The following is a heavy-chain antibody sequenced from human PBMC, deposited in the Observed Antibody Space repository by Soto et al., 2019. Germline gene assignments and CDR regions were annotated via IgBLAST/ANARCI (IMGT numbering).Heavy chain of an antibody. CDR1: GFTFSSYA. CDR3: ATKSYGDYDYYYYGMDV. CDR2: ISGSGGST. V-gene: IGHV3-23*01. J-gene: IGHJ6*04. D-gene: IGHD4-17*01. Sequence: PGGSLRLSCAASGFTFSSYAMSWVRQAPGKGLEWVSAISGSGGSTYYADSVKGRVTISRDNSKNTLYLQMNSLRAEDTAVYYCATKSYGDYDYYYYGMDVWGKGTTVTVSS.